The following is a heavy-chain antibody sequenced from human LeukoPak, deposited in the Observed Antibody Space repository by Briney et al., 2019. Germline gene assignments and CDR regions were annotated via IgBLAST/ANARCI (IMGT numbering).Heavy chain of an antibody. CDR1: GFTVSSNY. CDR2: IFSASYT. CDR3: AKLWENDYGDF. V-gene: IGHV3-53*01. Sequence: PTGGSLRLSCAASGFTVSSNYMSWVRQAPGKGLEWVSVIFSASYTFYADPVKGRFTISRDSSKNTLYLQMNSLRAEDTAVYYCAKLWENDYGDFWGQGTLVTVSS. J-gene: IGHJ4*02. D-gene: IGHD3-16*01.